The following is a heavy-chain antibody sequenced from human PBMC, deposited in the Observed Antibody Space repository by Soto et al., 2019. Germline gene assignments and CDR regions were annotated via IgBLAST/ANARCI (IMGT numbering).Heavy chain of an antibody. CDR2: ISYDGSNK. CDR3: AKDHGYYYDSSGSPPGY. CDR1: GFTFSSYG. V-gene: IGHV3-30*18. D-gene: IGHD3-22*01. J-gene: IGHJ4*02. Sequence: RLSCAASGFTFSSYGMHWVRQAPGKGLEWVAVISYDGSNKYYADSVKGRFTISRDNSKNTLYLQMNSLRAEDTAVYYCAKDHGYYYDSSGSPPGYRGQGTLVPVSS.